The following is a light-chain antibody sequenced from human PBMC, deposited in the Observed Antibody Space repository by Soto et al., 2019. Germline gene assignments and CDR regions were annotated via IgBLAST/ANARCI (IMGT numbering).Light chain of an antibody. V-gene: IGKV1-39*01. CDR1: QSIGTY. J-gene: IGKJ4*01. Sequence: DIQMTQSPSSLSASGGGSVTITCRASQSIGTYLNWYQQESGRAPKLLICAASSLQSGVPSRFSGSGSGVNFPLSVSHLQPGDFATYYCQQTFSVPPTFGGGTKVDLK. CDR3: QQTFSVPPT. CDR2: AAS.